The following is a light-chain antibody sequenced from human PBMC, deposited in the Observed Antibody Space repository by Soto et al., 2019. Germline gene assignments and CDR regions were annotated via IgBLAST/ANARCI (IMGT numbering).Light chain of an antibody. J-gene: IGKJ1*01. CDR1: QSVSSN. CDR3: QQYNNWPQT. Sequence: EIVMTQSPATLSVSPGERATLSCRASQSVSSNLAWYQQKPGQAPRLLIYGTSTRVTGIPARFSGSGSGTEFTLTISSLQSEDFAVYYCQQYNNWPQTFGQGTKVDI. V-gene: IGKV3-15*01. CDR2: GTS.